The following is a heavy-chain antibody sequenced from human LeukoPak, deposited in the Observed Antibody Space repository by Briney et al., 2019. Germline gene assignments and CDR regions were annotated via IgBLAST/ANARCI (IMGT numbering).Heavy chain of an antibody. CDR3: VRYCSSSRCYSSGLSHGLDV. V-gene: IGHV3-13*01. CDR1: GFTFSSYD. J-gene: IGHJ6*02. D-gene: IGHD2-2*01. CDR2: ISSAGDT. Sequence: GGSLRLSCAASGFTFSSYDIHWVRQATGKGLEWVSSISSAGDTYYLGSVKGRFTISRENAKNFLYLQMNNLRAEDTAVYYCVRYCSSSRCYSSGLSHGLDVWGQGTTVTVSS.